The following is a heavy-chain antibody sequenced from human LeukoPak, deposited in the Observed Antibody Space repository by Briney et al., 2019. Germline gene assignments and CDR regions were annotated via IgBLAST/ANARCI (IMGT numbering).Heavy chain of an antibody. J-gene: IGHJ5*02. Sequence: ASVKASCKASGGTVSSYVISWVRQAPGQGLEWMGGIIPIFGATNYAQKFQGRVTITADESTSTAYMELSSLRSEDTAVYYCARDIYSGSGNLHWFDPWGQGTLVTVSS. CDR3: ARDIYSGSGNLHWFDP. V-gene: IGHV1-69*01. D-gene: IGHD3-10*01. CDR2: IIPIFGAT. CDR1: GGTVSSYV.